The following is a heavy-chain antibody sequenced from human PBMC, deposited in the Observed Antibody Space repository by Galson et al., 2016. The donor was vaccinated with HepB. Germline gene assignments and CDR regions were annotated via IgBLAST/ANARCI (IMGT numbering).Heavy chain of an antibody. D-gene: IGHD3-22*01. CDR1: GFSLTTSGMC. CDR2: IDWDGDK. Sequence: PALVKPTQTLTLTCTFSGFSLTTSGMCVTWIRQPPGRALEWLALIDWDGDKYYSPSLKTRLTISRDTSKNQVVLRMTNVDPVDTATYYCARISYDSNCYHYYAFDSWGQGTLVTVSS. V-gene: IGHV2-70*01. CDR3: ARISYDSNCYHYYAFDS. J-gene: IGHJ3*02.